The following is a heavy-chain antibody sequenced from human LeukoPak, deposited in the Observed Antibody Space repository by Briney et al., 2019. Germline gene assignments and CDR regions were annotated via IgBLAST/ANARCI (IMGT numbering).Heavy chain of an antibody. V-gene: IGHV4-39*07. J-gene: IGHJ4*02. CDR1: GGSIRTTSYY. CDR2: IYFSGST. CDR3: ARGGTFWDS. D-gene: IGHD3-3*01. Sequence: SETLPLTCTVSGGSIRTTSYYWGWIRQSPGREPEWIGTIYFSGSTYYNSSLESRVTISVDTSNNQFSLKLNSVTAADTAVYYCARGGTFWDSWGQGTLVTVSS.